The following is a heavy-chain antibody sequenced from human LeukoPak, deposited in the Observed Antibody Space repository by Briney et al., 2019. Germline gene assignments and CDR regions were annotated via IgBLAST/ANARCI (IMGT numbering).Heavy chain of an antibody. D-gene: IGHD1-26*01. CDR2: ISGSGGTT. V-gene: IGHV3-23*01. CDR3: AKPSGILLITNPQS. CDR1: GFTFSSYA. J-gene: IGHJ5*02. Sequence: PGGSLRLSCAASGFTFSSYAMYWVRQAPGKGLEWVSTISGSGGTTYYADSVKGRFTISRDNSKNTLYLQLNSLRAEDTAVYYCAKPSGILLITNPQSWGQGTLVTVSS.